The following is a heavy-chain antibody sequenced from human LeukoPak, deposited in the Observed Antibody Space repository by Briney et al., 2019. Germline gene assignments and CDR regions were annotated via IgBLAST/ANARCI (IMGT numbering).Heavy chain of an antibody. V-gene: IGHV3-48*03. CDR2: ITSSGSTT. CDR3: AKDNSKADYFDY. J-gene: IGHJ4*02. Sequence: GGSLRLSCAASGFTFSSYEMNWVRQAPGKGLEWVSYITSSGSTTHYADSVKGRFTISRDNAKNSLYLQMNSLRAEDTALYYCAKDNSKADYFDYWGQGTLVTVSS. D-gene: IGHD4-11*01. CDR1: GFTFSSYE.